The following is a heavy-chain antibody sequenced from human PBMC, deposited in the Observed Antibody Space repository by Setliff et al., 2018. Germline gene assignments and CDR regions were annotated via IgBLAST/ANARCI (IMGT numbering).Heavy chain of an antibody. Sequence: GASVKVSCKASGYTFSNYGISWVRQAPGQGLEWMGWISAYNGYIIYAQKLQGRVTMTTDTSTNTVYLEVSSLRSEDTAVYFCARDRFYNSWSGTSITAPHDAFDIWGQGTMVTVSS. V-gene: IGHV1-18*01. J-gene: IGHJ3*02. CDR3: ARDRFYNSWSGTSITAPHDAFDI. CDR1: GYTFSNYG. D-gene: IGHD3-3*01. CDR2: ISAYNGYI.